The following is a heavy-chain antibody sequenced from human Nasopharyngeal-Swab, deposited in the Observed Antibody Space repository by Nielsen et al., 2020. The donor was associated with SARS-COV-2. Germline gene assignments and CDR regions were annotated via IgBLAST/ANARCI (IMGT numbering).Heavy chain of an antibody. J-gene: IGHJ6*02. V-gene: IGHV3-23*03. CDR1: GFTFSSYA. CDR3: ARDVLRYFDWLLPRGYSYGMDV. CDR2: IYSGGSST. Sequence: GESLKISCAASGFTFSSYAMSWVRQAPGKGLEWVSVIYSGGSSTYYADSVKGRFTISRDNSKNTLYLQMNSLRAEDTAVYYCARDVLRYFDWLLPRGYSYGMDVWGQGTTVTVSS. D-gene: IGHD3-9*01.